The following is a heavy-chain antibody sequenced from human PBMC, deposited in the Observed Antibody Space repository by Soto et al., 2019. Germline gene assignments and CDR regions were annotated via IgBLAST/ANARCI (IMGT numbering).Heavy chain of an antibody. V-gene: IGHV4-34*01. CDR2: INHSGTV. CDR3: STRAYDTNGYYRFDP. D-gene: IGHD3-22*01. J-gene: IGHJ5*01. Sequence: SETLSLTCAVYGGPFSGHSWTWIRQSPGKGLEWIGDINHSGTVNYSPSLKSRVTISLDTSKNQFSLTLSAVTAADTAMYYCSTRAYDTNGYYRFDPWGQGTLVTVSS. CDR1: GGPFSGHS.